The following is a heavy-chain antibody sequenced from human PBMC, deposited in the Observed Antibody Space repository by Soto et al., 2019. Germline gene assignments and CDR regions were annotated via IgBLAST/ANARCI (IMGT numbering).Heavy chain of an antibody. V-gene: IGHV1-69*06. CDR1: GGTFSSYA. CDR2: IIPIFGTA. Sequence: ASVKVSCKASGGTFSSYAISWVRQAPGQGLEWMGGIIPIFGTANYAQKFQGRVTITADKSTSTAYMELSSLRSEDTAVYYCARDFGSNLAYCGGDCYRPSFDIWGQGTMVTVSS. D-gene: IGHD2-21*02. CDR3: ARDFGSNLAYCGGDCYRPSFDI. J-gene: IGHJ3*02.